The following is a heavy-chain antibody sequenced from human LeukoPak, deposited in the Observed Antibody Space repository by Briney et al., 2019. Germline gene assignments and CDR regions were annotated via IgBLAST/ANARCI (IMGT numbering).Heavy chain of an antibody. J-gene: IGHJ5*02. CDR1: GFTFDDYA. V-gene: IGHV3-9*01. CDR2: ISWNSGSI. D-gene: IGHD3-9*01. Sequence: GGSLRLSCAASGFTFDDYAMHWVRQAPGKGLEWVSGISWNSGSIGYADSVKGRFTIPRDNAKNSLNLQMNSLRAEDTALYYCAKGPILTASWFDPWGQGTLVTVSS. CDR3: AKGPILTASWFDP.